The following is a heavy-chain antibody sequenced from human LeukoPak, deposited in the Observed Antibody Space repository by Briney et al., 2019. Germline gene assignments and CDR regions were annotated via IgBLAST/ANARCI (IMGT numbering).Heavy chain of an antibody. CDR2: IYYSGST. Sequence: RSETLSLTCTVSGGSVSSGSYYWSWLRPPPGKGLEWFGYIYYSGSTNYNPSLKSRAIISVDTSKNQFSLKLSSVTAADTAVYYCARDGSGGVRTYYFDYWGQATPATVSS. CDR1: GGSVSSGSYY. J-gene: IGHJ4*02. CDR3: ARDGSGGVRTYYFDY. V-gene: IGHV4-61*01. D-gene: IGHD3-3*01.